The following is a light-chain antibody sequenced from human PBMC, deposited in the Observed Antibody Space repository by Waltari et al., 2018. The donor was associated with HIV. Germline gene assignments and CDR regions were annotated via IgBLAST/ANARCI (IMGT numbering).Light chain of an antibody. V-gene: IGKV2D-29*01. Sequence: DIVMTQTPLSLSVTPGQPASISCKSSQSLLHRDGKTSLYWYLQKPGQPPQFVIYEVSKGLSGVLERFSGSGSETDFTLKISCVEAEDVGVYYCMQSIQFSLTFGGGTKVEIK. CDR1: QSLLHRDGKTS. J-gene: IGKJ4*01. CDR3: MQSIQFSLT. CDR2: EVS.